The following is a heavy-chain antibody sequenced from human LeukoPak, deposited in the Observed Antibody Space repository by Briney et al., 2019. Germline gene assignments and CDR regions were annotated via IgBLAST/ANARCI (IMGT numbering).Heavy chain of an antibody. CDR2: ISSSSSYI. CDR1: GFTFSSYS. D-gene: IGHD3-10*01. CDR3: AKIPRYYYGSGSYHDY. V-gene: IGHV3-21*04. Sequence: GGSLRLSCAASGFTFSSYSMNWVRQAPGKGLEWVSSISSSSSYIYYADSVKGRFTISRDNAKNPLYLQMNSLRAEDTAVYYCAKIPRYYYGSGSYHDYWGQGTLVTVSS. J-gene: IGHJ4*02.